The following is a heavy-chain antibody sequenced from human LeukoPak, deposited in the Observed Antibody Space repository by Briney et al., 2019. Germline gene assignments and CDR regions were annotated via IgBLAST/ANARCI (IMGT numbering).Heavy chain of an antibody. D-gene: IGHD2-2*01. V-gene: IGHV3-30*02. J-gene: IGHJ5*02. CDR3: AKSGCCSSTSCRGPFDP. CDR1: GFTFSSYG. Sequence: PGGSLRLSCAASGFTFSSYGMHWVRQAPGKGLEWVAFIRYDGSNKYYADSVKGRFTISRDNSKNTLYLQMNSLRAEDTAVYYCAKSGCCSSTSCRGPFDPWGQGTLVTVSS. CDR2: IRYDGSNK.